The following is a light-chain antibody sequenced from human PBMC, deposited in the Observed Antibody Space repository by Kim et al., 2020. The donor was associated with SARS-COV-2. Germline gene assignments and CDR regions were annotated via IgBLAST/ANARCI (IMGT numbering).Light chain of an antibody. CDR3: QSADSSASYYV. J-gene: IGLJ1*01. CDR2: KDS. Sequence: QGQTARITCSGDALPKQYAYWYQQKPGQAPVRVIYKDSQRPSGIPERCSGSSAGTTVTLTISGDQAEDEADYYCQSADSSASYYVFGTGTKVTVL. CDR1: ALPKQY. V-gene: IGLV3-25*03.